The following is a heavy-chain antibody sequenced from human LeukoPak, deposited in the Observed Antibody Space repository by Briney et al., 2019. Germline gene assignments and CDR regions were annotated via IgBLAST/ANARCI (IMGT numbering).Heavy chain of an antibody. J-gene: IGHJ4*02. CDR1: GFTFSDYY. V-gene: IGHV3-11*01. CDR3: ARGRRLDPFDY. D-gene: IGHD6-19*01. Sequence: GGSLRLSCAASGFTFSDYYMSWIRQAPGKGLEWVSYISSSGSTIYYADSLKGRFTISRDNAKNSPYLQMNSLRAEDTAVYYCARGRRLDPFDYWGQGTLVTVSS. CDR2: ISSSGSTI.